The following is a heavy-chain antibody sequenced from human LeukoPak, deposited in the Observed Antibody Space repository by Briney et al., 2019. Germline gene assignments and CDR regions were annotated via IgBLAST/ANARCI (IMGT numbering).Heavy chain of an antibody. J-gene: IGHJ4*02. CDR3: ARDRTYYYDI. CDR1: GGSISSGSYY. V-gene: IGHV4-61*02. Sequence: SETLSLTCTASGGSISSGSYYWSWIRQPAGKGLEWIGRIYTSGSTNYNPSLKSRVTISVDTSKNQFSLKLSSVTAADTAVYYCARDRTYYYDIWGQGTLVTVSS. D-gene: IGHD3-22*01. CDR2: IYTSGST.